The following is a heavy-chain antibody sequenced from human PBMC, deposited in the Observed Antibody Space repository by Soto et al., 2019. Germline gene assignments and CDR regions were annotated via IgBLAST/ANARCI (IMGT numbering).Heavy chain of an antibody. V-gene: IGHV3-30-3*01. CDR1: GFNFISYA. CDR3: ARALLKSKRGGLGYDYGMDV. Sequence: QVYLVQSGGGLVQPGSSLRLSCADSGFNFISYAFHWVRQAPGKGLEWLAAISFDGDITYYRDSVKGRFIISKENSKNTVFLQMNGLRGEDTAVYFCARALLKSKRGGLGYDYGMDVWGQGTTVTVSS. J-gene: IGHJ6*02. CDR2: ISFDGDIT. D-gene: IGHD5-12*01.